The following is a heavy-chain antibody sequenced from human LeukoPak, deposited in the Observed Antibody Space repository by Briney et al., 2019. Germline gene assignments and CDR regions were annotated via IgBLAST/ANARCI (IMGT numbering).Heavy chain of an antibody. CDR1: GGSFSGYY. CDR2: INHSGST. D-gene: IGHD5-18*01. V-gene: IGHV4-34*01. Sequence: SETLSLTCAVYGGSFSGYYWSWIRQPPGKGLEWIGEINHSGSTNYNPSLKRRVTISVDTSKNQFSLKLSSVTAADTAVYYCARGLEDTAMVRYFDYWGQGTLVTVSS. J-gene: IGHJ4*02. CDR3: ARGLEDTAMVRYFDY.